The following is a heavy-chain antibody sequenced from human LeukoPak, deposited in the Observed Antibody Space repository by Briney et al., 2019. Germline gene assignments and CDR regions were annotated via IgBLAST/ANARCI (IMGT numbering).Heavy chain of an antibody. V-gene: IGHV3-33*01. CDR3: ARDQRGFSYSKYYFDY. Sequence: GGSLRLSCAASGFSFSSYGMHWVRQAPGKGLEWAAVIWYDGTNKYYADSVKCRFTISRDNSKNTQYLQMNSLRAEDTAVYYCARDQRGFSYSKYYFDYWGQGTLVTVSS. CDR2: IWYDGTNK. D-gene: IGHD5-18*01. CDR1: GFSFSSYG. J-gene: IGHJ4*02.